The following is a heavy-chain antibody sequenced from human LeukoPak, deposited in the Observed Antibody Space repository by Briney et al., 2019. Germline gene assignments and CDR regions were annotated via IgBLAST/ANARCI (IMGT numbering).Heavy chain of an antibody. CDR1: GFTFSDYY. D-gene: IGHD2-2*01. V-gene: IGHV4-31*02. CDR3: ARYGGYCSSTSCYLVNWFDP. CDR2: IYYSGST. Sequence: LRLSCAASGFTFSDYYMSWIRQHPGKGLEWIGYIYYSGSTYYNPSLKSRVTISVDTSKNQFSLKLSSVTAADTAVYYCARYGGYCSSTSCYLVNWFDPWGQGTLVTVSS. J-gene: IGHJ5*02.